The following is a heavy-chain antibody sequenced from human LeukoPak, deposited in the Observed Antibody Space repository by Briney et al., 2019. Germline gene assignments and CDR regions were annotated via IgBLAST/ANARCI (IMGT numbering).Heavy chain of an antibody. Sequence: GGSLRLSCAASGFTFGNAWMSWVRQAPGKGLEWVGRIKSKTDGGTTDYAAPVKGRFTISRDDSKNTLYLQMNSLKTEDTAVYYCTTIYDFWSGYYNWGQGTLVTVSS. J-gene: IGHJ4*02. D-gene: IGHD3-3*01. CDR2: IKSKTDGGTT. CDR1: GFTFGNAW. V-gene: IGHV3-15*01. CDR3: TTIYDFWSGYYN.